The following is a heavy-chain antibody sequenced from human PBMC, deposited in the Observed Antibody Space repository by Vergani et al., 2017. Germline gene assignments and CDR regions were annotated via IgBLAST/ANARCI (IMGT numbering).Heavy chain of an antibody. Sequence: VQLVESGGGLVQPGGSLRLSCAASGFTFSSYAMHWVRQAPGKGLEWVAVISYDGSNKYYADSVKGRFTISRDNAKNTLYLQMNSLRAEDTALYYCAREYYDILTGYYNSFFDYWGQGTLVTVSS. CDR1: GFTFSSYA. D-gene: IGHD3-9*01. V-gene: IGHV3-30*07. CDR3: AREYYDILTGYYNSFFDY. CDR2: ISYDGSNK. J-gene: IGHJ4*02.